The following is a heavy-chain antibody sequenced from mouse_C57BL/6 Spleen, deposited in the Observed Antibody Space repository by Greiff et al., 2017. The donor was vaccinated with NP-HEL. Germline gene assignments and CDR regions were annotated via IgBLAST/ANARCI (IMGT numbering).Heavy chain of an antibody. CDR3: VRRATMVTTCYFDY. Sequence: DVKLVESGGDLVKPGGSLKLSCAASGFTFSSYGMSWVRQTPDKRLEWVATISSGGSYTYYPDSVKGRFTISRDNATNTLYLQMSSLKSEATAMYYCVRRATMVTTCYFDYWGQGTTLTVSS. J-gene: IGHJ2*01. V-gene: IGHV5-6*02. D-gene: IGHD2-2*01. CDR1: GFTFSSYG. CDR2: ISSGGSYT.